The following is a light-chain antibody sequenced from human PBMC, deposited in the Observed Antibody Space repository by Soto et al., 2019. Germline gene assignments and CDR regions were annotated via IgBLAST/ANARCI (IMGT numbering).Light chain of an antibody. CDR2: DAS. CDR3: QKYHSAPYT. J-gene: IGKJ2*01. V-gene: IGKV1-27*01. CDR1: QGISDY. Sequence: DIQMTQSPSSLSASVGDRVTITCRASQGISDYLAWYQQRPGKAPKLLIYDASTLQSGVPSRFSGSRSGTDFTLTISSLQPEDVATYFCQKYHSAPYTFGQGTKVDIK.